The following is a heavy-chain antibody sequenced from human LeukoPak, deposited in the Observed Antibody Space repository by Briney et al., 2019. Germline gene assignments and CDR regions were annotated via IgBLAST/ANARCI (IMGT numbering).Heavy chain of an antibody. V-gene: IGHV3-30*04. Sequence: PGESLRLSCAVSGFTFSTHAMHWVRQAPGKGLEWVTVTSYDGRLKYYADSVKGRFTISRDNSKNTLYLQMNSLRAEDTAVYYCAKDRDYYPDAFDIWGQGTVVTVSS. CDR1: GFTFSTHA. D-gene: IGHD3-22*01. CDR3: AKDRDYYPDAFDI. J-gene: IGHJ3*02. CDR2: TSYDGRLK.